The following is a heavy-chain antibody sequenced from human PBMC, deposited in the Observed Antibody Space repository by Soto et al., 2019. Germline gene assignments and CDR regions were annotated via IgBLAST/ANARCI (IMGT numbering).Heavy chain of an antibody. CDR2: IRSNNNAI. J-gene: IGHJ3*02. CDR1: GFAFSTYS. CDR3: ARGGQPLADAFDI. V-gene: IGHV3-48*02. Sequence: QPGGSLRLSCAASGFAFSTYSMNWVRQAPGKGLEWVSFIRSNNNAIYYADSVKGRFTISRDNAKNSLFLQMNSLRDEDTAVYYCARGGQPLADAFDIWGRGTMVTVSS. D-gene: IGHD6-13*01.